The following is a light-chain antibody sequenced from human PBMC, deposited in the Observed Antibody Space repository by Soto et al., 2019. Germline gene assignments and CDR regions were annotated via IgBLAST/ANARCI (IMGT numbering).Light chain of an antibody. CDR1: QGISSY. CDR3: QHINSYPLT. V-gene: IGKV1-9*01. CDR2: ASS. Sequence: DIPLTQSPPFLSASVGDRVTITCRASQGISSYLAWYQRKAGKAPELLIYASSTLQCGVPTRFSGSGSGTVFTLTISSLQPEDFAIYYCQHINSYPLTFGGGTKVELK. J-gene: IGKJ4*01.